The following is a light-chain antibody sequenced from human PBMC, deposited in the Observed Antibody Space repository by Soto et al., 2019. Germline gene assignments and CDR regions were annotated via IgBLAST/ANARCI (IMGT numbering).Light chain of an antibody. CDR2: GAS. Sequence: EIVLTQSPATLSLSPGERATLSCRASQSVSNNYLAWYQQKPGQAPRLLLYGASNRATGIPDRFSSSGSGTDFTLTIRRLEPEDFAVYYCQQYGSSYPWTFGQGTKVDIK. V-gene: IGKV3-20*01. J-gene: IGKJ1*01. CDR3: QQYGSSYPWT. CDR1: QSVSNNY.